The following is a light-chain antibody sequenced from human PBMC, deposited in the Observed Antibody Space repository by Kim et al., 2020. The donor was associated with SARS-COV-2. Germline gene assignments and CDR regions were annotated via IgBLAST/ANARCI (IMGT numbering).Light chain of an antibody. CDR2: GAS. CDR1: QGASSSY. CDR3: HDYGSSPRT. Sequence: QGERATLSCRASQGASSSYLAWYHHKPGQAPRLLIYGASSRATGIPDRFSGSGSGTDFTLTISRLEPEDFAVYYCHDYGSSPRTFGQGTKVDIK. J-gene: IGKJ1*01. V-gene: IGKV3-20*01.